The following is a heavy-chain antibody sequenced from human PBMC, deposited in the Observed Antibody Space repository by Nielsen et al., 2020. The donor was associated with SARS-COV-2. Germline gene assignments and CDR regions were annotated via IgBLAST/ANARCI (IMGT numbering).Heavy chain of an antibody. CDR3: AREGGSYFDY. CDR1: GGSISSGGYY. V-gene: IGHV4-31*03. Sequence: SETLSLTCTVSGGSISSGGYYWSWIRQHPGKGLEWIGYIYYSRSTYYNPSLKSRVTISVDTSKNQFSLKLSSVTAADTAVYYCAREGGSYFDYWGQGTLVTVSS. D-gene: IGHD3-10*01. J-gene: IGHJ4*02. CDR2: IYYSRST.